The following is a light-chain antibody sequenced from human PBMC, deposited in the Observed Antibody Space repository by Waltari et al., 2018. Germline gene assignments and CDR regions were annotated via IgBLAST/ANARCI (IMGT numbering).Light chain of an antibody. CDR1: SGSLSTTSY. J-gene: IGLJ3*02. V-gene: IGLV8-61*01. CDR3: ALYMGSGIWV. CDR2: KAK. Sequence: QTVVTQEPSLSVSPGGTVTLTCAFSSGSLSTTSYATWYHQTPGPAPRTRVYKAKARSSGVPDRVSGSSLGNTAALTSTGAQADDESDYYCALYMGSGIWVFGGGTRLTVL.